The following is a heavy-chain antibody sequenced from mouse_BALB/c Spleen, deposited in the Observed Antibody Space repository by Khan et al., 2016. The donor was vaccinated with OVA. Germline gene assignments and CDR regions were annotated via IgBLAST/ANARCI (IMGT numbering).Heavy chain of an antibody. Sequence: VQLQESGPGLVAPSPSLSITCTASGFSLTSYGVHWVLQPPGKGLEWLGVIWPGGSTNFNSPLMSRLTICTDNSKSQLFLKMNSQQADDTGICYCARLEDIWGQGTTLTVSS. D-gene: IGHD1-3*01. CDR1: GFSLTSYG. J-gene: IGHJ2*01. CDR2: IWPGGST. CDR3: ARLEDI. V-gene: IGHV2-9*02.